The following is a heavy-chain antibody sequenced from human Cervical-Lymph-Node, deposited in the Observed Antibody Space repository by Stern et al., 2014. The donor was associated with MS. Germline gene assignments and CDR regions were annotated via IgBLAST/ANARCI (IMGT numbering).Heavy chain of an antibody. D-gene: IGHD3-22*01. CDR2: ISYAGSNK. CDR1: GFTFSSYG. V-gene: IGHV3-30*18. J-gene: IGHJ3*02. Sequence: QVQLVESGGGVVQPGRSLRLSCAASGFTFSSYGMHWVRQAPGKGLEWVAVISYAGSNKYYADSVKGRFTISRDNSKNTLYLQMNSLRAEDTAVYYCAKDGDYYDPRGGAFDIWGQGTMVTVSS. CDR3: AKDGDYYDPRGGAFDI.